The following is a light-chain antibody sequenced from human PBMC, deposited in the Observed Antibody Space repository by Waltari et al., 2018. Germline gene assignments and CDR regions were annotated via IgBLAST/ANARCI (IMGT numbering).Light chain of an antibody. Sequence: QSVLTQPPSVSGAPGQTVTISCTGSGSNIGAGYDVHWYQQRPGEAPKLLIYGVNTRPLGVPDRFSCSQSGTSASLAIRGLQAEDEADYYCQSYDPSLSVVFGGGTKLTVV. J-gene: IGLJ2*01. CDR3: QSYDPSLSVV. V-gene: IGLV1-40*01. CDR2: GVN. CDR1: GSNIGAGYD.